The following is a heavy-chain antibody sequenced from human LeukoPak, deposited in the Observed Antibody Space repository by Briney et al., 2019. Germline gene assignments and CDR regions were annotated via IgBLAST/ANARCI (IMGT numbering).Heavy chain of an antibody. Sequence: GGSLRLSCAASGFTFSTYWVTWVRQAPGKGLEWVANIKQDGSEKYYLDSVKGRFTISRDNAKNSLYLQMNSLRAEDTAVYFCARERRILRDLEWLVYFDYWGQGTLVTVSS. J-gene: IGHJ4*02. CDR3: ARERRILRDLEWLVYFDY. V-gene: IGHV3-7*01. D-gene: IGHD3-9*01. CDR1: GFTFSTYW. CDR2: IKQDGSEK.